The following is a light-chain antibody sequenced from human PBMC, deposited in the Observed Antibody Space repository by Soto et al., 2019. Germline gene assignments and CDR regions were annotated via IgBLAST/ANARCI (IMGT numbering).Light chain of an antibody. CDR1: QSLPRCS. CDR3: QQYGSSIT. V-gene: IGKV3-20*01. CDR2: GTC. J-gene: IGKJ5*01. Sequence: IVLTPSPGTLSLSPGERAGLSWRARQSLPRCSLAWDQQNPGQAPRRLICGTCSRATGIPYRFSGSGSGSDFTRTISRLEREDFSVFYWQQYGSSITCGQGTRLEN.